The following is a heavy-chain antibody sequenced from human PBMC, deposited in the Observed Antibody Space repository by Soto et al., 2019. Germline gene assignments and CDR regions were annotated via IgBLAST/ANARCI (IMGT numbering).Heavy chain of an antibody. J-gene: IGHJ3*02. D-gene: IGHD2-15*01. CDR2: IYYSGST. CDR3: ARGHDSTDAFDI. V-gene: IGHV4-39*06. CDR1: GGSISSSSYY. Sequence: SETLSLTCTVSGGSISSSSYYWGWIRQPPGKGLEWIGSIYYSGSTYYNPSLKSRVTISVDTSKNQFPLKLSSVTAADTAVYYCARGHDSTDAFDIWGQGTMVTVSS.